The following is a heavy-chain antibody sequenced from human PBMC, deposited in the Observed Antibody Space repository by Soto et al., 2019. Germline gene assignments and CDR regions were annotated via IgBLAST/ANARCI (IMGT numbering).Heavy chain of an antibody. CDR2: ISYDGYNA. Sequence: LRLSCAASGFDFSTHVVHWVRQAPGQGLEWVAVISYDGYNAYYADSVKGRFTISKDNSRNTLFLQMDNLRSDDTAVYFCARDGGFSYGFDYYFDYWGQGTLVTVSS. CDR1: GFDFSTHV. CDR3: ARDGGFSYGFDYYFDY. V-gene: IGHV3-30-3*01. J-gene: IGHJ4*02. D-gene: IGHD5-18*01.